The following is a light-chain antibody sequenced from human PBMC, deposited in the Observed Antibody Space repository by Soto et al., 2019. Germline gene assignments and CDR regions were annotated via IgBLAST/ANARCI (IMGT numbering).Light chain of an antibody. J-gene: IGKJ4*01. CDR3: QQLNVYPST. CDR2: AAS. V-gene: IGKV1-9*01. Sequence: IQLTQYTSSLYASIGDRVTITCRASQGISNYLGWYQQKPGKAPKLLIYAASTLQTGVPSRFSGGGSGTDFTLTITSLQPEDFATYYCQQLNVYPSTFGGGTKVDIK. CDR1: QGISNY.